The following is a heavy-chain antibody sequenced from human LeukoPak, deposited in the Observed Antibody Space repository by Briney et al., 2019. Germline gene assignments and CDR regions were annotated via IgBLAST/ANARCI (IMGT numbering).Heavy chain of an antibody. CDR1: GFTFSNYW. CDR2: IKQEGSEK. V-gene: IGHV3-7*01. D-gene: IGHD5/OR15-5a*01. Sequence: GGSLRLSCAASGFTFSNYWMSWVRQAPGKGLEWVANIKQEGSEKYYVDAVKGRFTISRDNAKNSLYLEMNSLRAEDTAVYYCARGSSTILSWGQGTLVTVSS. CDR3: ARGSSTILS. J-gene: IGHJ5*02.